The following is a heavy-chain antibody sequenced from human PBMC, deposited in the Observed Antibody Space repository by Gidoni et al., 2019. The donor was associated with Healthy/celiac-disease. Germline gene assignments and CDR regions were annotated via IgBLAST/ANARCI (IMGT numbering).Heavy chain of an antibody. CDR1: GFTFSNAW. V-gene: IGHV3-15*07. CDR3: TTDGQLRYFDGVEG. D-gene: IGHD3-9*01. CDR2: IKSNTDVGTT. J-gene: IGHJ4*02. Sequence: EVQLVESGGGLVKPGGSLRLSCAASGFTFSNAWMNWVRQAPGKGLEWVGRIKSNTDVGTTDYAAPVKGRFTISRDDSKNTLYLQMNSLKTEDTAVYYCTTDGQLRYFDGVEGWGQGTLVTVSS.